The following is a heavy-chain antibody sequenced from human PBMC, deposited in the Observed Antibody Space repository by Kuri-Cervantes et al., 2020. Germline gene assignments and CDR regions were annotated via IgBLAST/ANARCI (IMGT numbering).Heavy chain of an antibody. CDR2: INPSGGST. Sequence: ASVKVSCKASGGTFSSYAISWVRQAPGQGLEWMGIINPSGGSTSYAQKFQGRVTMTRDTSTSTVYMELTSLRSDDTAVYYCAANVYSGTYYGDFYYYMDVWGEGTTVTVSS. J-gene: IGHJ6*03. CDR3: AANVYSGTYYGDFYYYMDV. D-gene: IGHD1-26*01. CDR1: GGTFSSYA. V-gene: IGHV1-46*01.